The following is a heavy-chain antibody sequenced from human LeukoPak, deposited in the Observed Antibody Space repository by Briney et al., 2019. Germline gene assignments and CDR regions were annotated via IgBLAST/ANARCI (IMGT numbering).Heavy chain of an antibody. D-gene: IGHD2-21*02. CDR3: ARVFYCGGDCYSDAFDI. CDR2: INWNGGSA. J-gene: IGHJ3*02. CDR1: GFTFSSYA. Sequence: PGGSLRLSCAASGFTFSSYAMSWVRQAPGKGLEWVSGINWNGGSAGYADSVKGRFTISRDNAKNSLYLRMNSLRAEDTALYHCARVFYCGGDCYSDAFDIWGRGTMVTVSS. V-gene: IGHV3-20*01.